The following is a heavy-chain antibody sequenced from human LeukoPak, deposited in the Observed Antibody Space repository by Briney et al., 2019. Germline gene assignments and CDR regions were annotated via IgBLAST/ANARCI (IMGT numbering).Heavy chain of an antibody. CDR3: ARGWGGYNDY. Sequence: PSETLSLTCTVSGGSISSSSYYWGWIRQPPGKGLEWIGSIYYSGSTYYNPSLKSRVTISVDTSKNQFSLKLSSVTAADTAVYYCARGWGGYNDYWGQGTLVTVSS. CDR2: IYYSGST. V-gene: IGHV4-39*07. D-gene: IGHD3-16*01. CDR1: GGSISSSSYY. J-gene: IGHJ4*02.